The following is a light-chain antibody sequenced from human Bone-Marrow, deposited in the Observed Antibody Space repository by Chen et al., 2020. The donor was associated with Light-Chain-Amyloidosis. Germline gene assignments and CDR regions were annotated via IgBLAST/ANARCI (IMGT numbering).Light chain of an antibody. CDR2: GSS. J-gene: IGKJ4*01. CDR1: QTISSHS. Sequence: EIVLTQSPGTLSLSPGEGANLSCRASQTISSHSLTWYQQKCGQAPRLLIYGSSSRATGIPDRLTGSGCGTYFTITINTLEPDDIAMKNCQQEGKSTRTVGGRTETKIK. V-gene: IGKV3-20*01. CDR3: QQEGKSTRT.